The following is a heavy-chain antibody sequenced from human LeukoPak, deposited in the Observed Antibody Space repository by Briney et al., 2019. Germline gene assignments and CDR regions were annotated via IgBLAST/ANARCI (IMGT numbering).Heavy chain of an antibody. D-gene: IGHD2-15*01. CDR2: INHSGST. CDR3: ARPSKRQVVAATRGYFDY. J-gene: IGHJ4*02. V-gene: IGHV4-34*01. CDR1: GGSFSGYY. Sequence: SETLSLTCAVYGGSFSGYYWSWIRQPPRKGLEWIGEINHSGSTNYNPSLKSRVTISVDTSKNQFSLKLSSVTAADTAVYYCARPSKRQVVAATRGYFDYWGQGTLVTVSS.